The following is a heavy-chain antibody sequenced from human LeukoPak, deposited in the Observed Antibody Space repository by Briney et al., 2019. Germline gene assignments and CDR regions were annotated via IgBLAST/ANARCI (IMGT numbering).Heavy chain of an antibody. CDR3: ARGGLRVMVYRLYYMDV. D-gene: IGHD2-8*01. Sequence: ASVKVSCKASGYTFTSYYMHWVRQAPGQGLEWMGWINPNSGDTKYAQKFQGRVTMTRDTSISTAYMELTRLRSDDTAVYYCARGGLRVMVYRLYYMDVWGKGTRSPSP. V-gene: IGHV1-2*02. J-gene: IGHJ6*03. CDR1: GYTFTSYY. CDR2: INPNSGDT.